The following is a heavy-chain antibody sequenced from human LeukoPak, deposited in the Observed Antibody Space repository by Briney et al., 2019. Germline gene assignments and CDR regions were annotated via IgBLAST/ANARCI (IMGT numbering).Heavy chain of an antibody. CDR1: GGTFSSYA. D-gene: IGHD4-17*01. J-gene: IGHJ4*02. CDR2: INTNTGNP. Sequence: GASVKVSCKASGGTFSSYAISWVRQAPGQGLEWMGWINTNTGNPTYAQGFTGRFVFSLDTSVSTAYLQISSLKDEDTAVYYCARSVVYGDYGPLDYWGQGTLVTVSS. V-gene: IGHV7-4-1*02. CDR3: ARSVVYGDYGPLDY.